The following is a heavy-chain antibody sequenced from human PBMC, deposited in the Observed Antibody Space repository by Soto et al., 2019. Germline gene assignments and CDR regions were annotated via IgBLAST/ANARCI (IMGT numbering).Heavy chain of an antibody. J-gene: IGHJ4*02. Sequence: PGRSLRLSCAASGFIFSDHGMHWVRQAPGKGLEWVAFISFDGRNENSADSVKGRFTISRDNSKNTLYLQMDSLRIEDTAVYYCAKDYGGGNLYGDSRYWGQGILVTVSS. V-gene: IGHV3-30*18. CDR2: ISFDGRNE. D-gene: IGHD4-17*01. CDR3: AKDYGGGNLYGDSRY. CDR1: GFIFSDHG.